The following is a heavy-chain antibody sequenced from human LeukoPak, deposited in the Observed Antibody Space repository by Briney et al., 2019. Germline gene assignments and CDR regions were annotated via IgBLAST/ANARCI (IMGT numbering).Heavy chain of an antibody. CDR1: GYPFTGYY. V-gene: IGHV1-2*02. Sequence: GASVKVSCKASGYPFTGYYMHWVRQAPGQGLEWMGWINPNSGGTNYAQKFQGRVTMTRDTSISTAYMELSRLRSDDTAVYYCARERWFGAARPVDYWGQGTLVTVSS. D-gene: IGHD6-6*01. J-gene: IGHJ4*02. CDR2: INPNSGGT. CDR3: ARERWFGAARPVDY.